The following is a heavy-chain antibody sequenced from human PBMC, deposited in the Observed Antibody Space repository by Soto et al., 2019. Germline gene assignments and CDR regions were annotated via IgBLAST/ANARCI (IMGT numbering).Heavy chain of an antibody. CDR1: GYTFTHYY. CDR2: INPNGGST. D-gene: IGHD5-18*01. J-gene: IGHJ4*02. CDR3: ATSVNSAMAFDY. Sequence: QVQLVQSGAEVKTPGASVKLSCKASGYTFTHYYIHWVRQAPGQGLEWMGIINPNGGSTTYAQKFRAGVTITRDTSTSTVYMELSNLRSDDSAVYYCATSVNSAMAFDYWGQGTLVTVSS. V-gene: IGHV1-46*01.